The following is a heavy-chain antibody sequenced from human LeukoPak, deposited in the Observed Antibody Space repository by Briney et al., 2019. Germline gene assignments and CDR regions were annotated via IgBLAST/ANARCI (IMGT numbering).Heavy chain of an antibody. J-gene: IGHJ4*02. CDR1: GGSISSSSYY. V-gene: IGHV4-39*01. D-gene: IGHD5-12*01. CDR2: IYYSGST. CDR3: ARLVDIVATTEPRIDY. Sequence: PSETLSLTCTVSGGSISSSSYYWGWIRQPPGKGLEWSGSIYYSGSTYYNPSLKSRVTISVDTSKNQFSLKLSSVTAADTAVYYCARLVDIVATTEPRIDYWGQGTLVTVSS.